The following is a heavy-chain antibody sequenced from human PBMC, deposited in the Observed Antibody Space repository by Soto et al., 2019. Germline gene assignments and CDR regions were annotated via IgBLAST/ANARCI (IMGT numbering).Heavy chain of an antibody. Sequence: HPGGSLRLSCAASGFPLNSYAIDWVRQAPGKGLEWVAVISYDENNKKYADSVKGRFTISRDNAKNSLYLQMNSLRAEDTAVYYCARDRGWGRTVLLPTALSGTDSWGQGILVTVSS. D-gene: IGHD3-10*01. V-gene: IGHV3-30-3*01. CDR1: GFPLNSYA. CDR2: ISYDENNK. J-gene: IGHJ4*02. CDR3: ARDRGWGRTVLLPTALSGTDS.